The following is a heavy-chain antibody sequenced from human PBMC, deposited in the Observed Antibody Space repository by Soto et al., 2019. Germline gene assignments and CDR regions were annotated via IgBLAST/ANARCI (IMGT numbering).Heavy chain of an antibody. V-gene: IGHV6-1*01. Sequence: QVQLQQSGPELVKPSQTLSLTCAISGDSVSSNSATWHWIRQSPSRGLEWLGRTYYRSQWYYDYAVSVKSRISINPDTSKNQFSLQLDSMTPEDTAVYFCVSLIGNSWLAQWGQGTLVTVSS. CDR2: TYYRSQWYY. D-gene: IGHD2-15*01. CDR1: GDSVSSNSAT. J-gene: IGHJ4*02. CDR3: VSLIGNSWLAQ.